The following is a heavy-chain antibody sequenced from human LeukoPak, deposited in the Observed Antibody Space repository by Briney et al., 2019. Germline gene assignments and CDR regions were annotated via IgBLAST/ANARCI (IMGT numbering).Heavy chain of an antibody. CDR3: AVNYGDYYYYYMDV. CDR1: GYTFTSYD. V-gene: IGHV1-8*01. J-gene: IGHJ6*03. CDR2: MNPNSGNT. Sequence: ASVKVSCKASGYTFTSYDINWVRQATGQGLEWMGWMNPNSGNTGYAQKFQGRVTMTRNTSISTAYMELSSLRSEDTAVYYCAVNYGDYYYYYMDVWGKGTTVTVSS. D-gene: IGHD4-17*01.